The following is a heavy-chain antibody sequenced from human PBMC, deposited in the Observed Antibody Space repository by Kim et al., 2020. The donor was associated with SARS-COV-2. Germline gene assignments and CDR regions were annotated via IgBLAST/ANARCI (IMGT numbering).Heavy chain of an antibody. CDR3: ARASHDYRPRIFDY. Sequence: NPSLKSRVTISVDTSKNQFSLKLSSVPAADTAVYYCARASHDYRPRIFDYWGQGTLVTVSS. J-gene: IGHJ4*02. D-gene: IGHD4-17*01. V-gene: IGHV4-59*01.